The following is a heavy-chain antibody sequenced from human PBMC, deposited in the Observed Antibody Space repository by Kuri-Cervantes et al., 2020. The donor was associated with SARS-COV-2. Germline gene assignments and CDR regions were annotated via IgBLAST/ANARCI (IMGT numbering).Heavy chain of an antibody. CDR1: GFTFSSYS. J-gene: IGHJ4*02. D-gene: IGHD6-13*01. CDR3: ASEYRIAAAGMSFDY. Sequence: GESLKLSCTASGFTFSSYSMNWVRQAPGKGLEWVSSISSSSSYIYYADSVKGRFTISRDNAKNSLYLQMNSLRAEDTAVYYCASEYRIAAAGMSFDYWGQGTLVTVSS. CDR2: ISSSSSYI. V-gene: IGHV3-21*01.